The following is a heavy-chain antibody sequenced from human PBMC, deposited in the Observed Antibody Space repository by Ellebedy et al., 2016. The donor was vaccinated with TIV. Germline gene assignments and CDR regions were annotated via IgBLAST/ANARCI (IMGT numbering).Heavy chain of an antibody. Sequence: PGGSLRLSCAASGFTFTRFTMNWVRQAPGKGLEWVSSISSTGTYIRIADSVKGRFTISRDNAQNSLYLQMNSLRAEDTAVYYCARGLTGFSSGWYQVEFFDLWGRGTLVSVSS. V-gene: IGHV3-21*04. CDR2: ISSTGTYI. CDR1: GFTFTRFT. J-gene: IGHJ2*01. CDR3: ARGLTGFSSGWYQVEFFDL. D-gene: IGHD6-19*01.